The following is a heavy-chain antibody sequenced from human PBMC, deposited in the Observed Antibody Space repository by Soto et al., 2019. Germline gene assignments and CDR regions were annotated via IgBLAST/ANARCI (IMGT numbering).Heavy chain of an antibody. D-gene: IGHD2-15*01. CDR3: ARGDIVVVVAATSNFDY. CDR2: INHSGST. Sequence: PSETLSLTCAVYGGSFSGYYWSWIRQPPGKGLEWIGEINHSGSTNYNPSLKSRVTISVDTSKNQFSLKLSSVTAADTAVYYCARGDIVVVVAATSNFDYWGQGTLVTVSS. CDR1: GGSFSGYY. J-gene: IGHJ4*02. V-gene: IGHV4-34*01.